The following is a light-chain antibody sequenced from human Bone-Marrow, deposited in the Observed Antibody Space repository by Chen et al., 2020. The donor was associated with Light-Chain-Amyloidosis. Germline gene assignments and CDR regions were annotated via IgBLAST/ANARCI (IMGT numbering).Light chain of an antibody. J-gene: IGLJ1*01. CDR1: SSDVGGDNH. Sequence: QSALTQPASVSGSPGQSITISCTGTSSDVGGDNHVSWYQQHPDKAPQLMIYEVTNRPSWVPDHFSGSKSDNTASLTISGLQTEDEADYFCSSYTITNTLVFGSGTRVTVL. V-gene: IGLV2-14*01. CDR3: SSYTITNTLV. CDR2: EVT.